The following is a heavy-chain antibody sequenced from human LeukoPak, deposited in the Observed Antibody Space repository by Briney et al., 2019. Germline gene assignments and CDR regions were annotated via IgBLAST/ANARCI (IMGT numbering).Heavy chain of an antibody. J-gene: IGHJ4*02. CDR1: GFPFSTSG. CDR3: VTDWPVW. Sequence: PGGSLRLSCEASGFPFSTSGMRWVRRAPGKGLDWISYISTGSSIIHYADSVQGRFTISRDDGKNSLYLQMNSLRVEDTAVFHCVTDWPVWWGQGILVTVSS. CDR2: ISTGSSII. V-gene: IGHV3-48*01. D-gene: IGHD3-16*01.